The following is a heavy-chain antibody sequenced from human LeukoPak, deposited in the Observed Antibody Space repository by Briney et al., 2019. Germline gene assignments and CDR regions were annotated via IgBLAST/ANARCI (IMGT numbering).Heavy chain of an antibody. CDR1: GGSISSSSYY. V-gene: IGHV4-39*07. CDR2: INYSGST. J-gene: IGHJ4*02. Sequence: SETLSLTCTVSGGSISSSSYYWGWIRQPPGKGLEWIGSINYSGSTYYNPSLKSRVTISVDTSKNQFSLKLISVTAADTAVYYCARDGYYEPFDYWGQGTLVTVSS. D-gene: IGHD3-22*01. CDR3: ARDGYYEPFDY.